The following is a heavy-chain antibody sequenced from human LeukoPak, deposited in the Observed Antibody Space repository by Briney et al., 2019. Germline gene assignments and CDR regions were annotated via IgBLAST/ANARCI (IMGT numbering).Heavy chain of an antibody. J-gene: IGHJ6*02. Sequence: PSETLSLTCTVSGGSISSYYWSWIRQPAGKGLEWIGYIYYSGSTNYNPSLKSRVTISVDKSKNQFSLKLSSVTAADTAVYYCARTIRYGSGRGGMDVWGQGTTVTVSS. V-gene: IGHV4-59*12. CDR2: IYYSGST. CDR3: ARTIRYGSGRGGMDV. D-gene: IGHD3-10*01. CDR1: GGSISSYY.